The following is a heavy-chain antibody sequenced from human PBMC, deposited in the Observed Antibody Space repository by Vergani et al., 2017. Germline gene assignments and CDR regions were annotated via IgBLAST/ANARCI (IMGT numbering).Heavy chain of an antibody. D-gene: IGHD3-16*01. J-gene: IGHJ4*02. CDR1: GFTLSNYD. CDR3: AKHFRGWGIDY. CDR2: IQFDGSNQ. Sequence: QVHLVESGGGVVQRGASLRLSCATSGFTLSNYDMQWIRQGPGKGLEFVAFIQFDGSNQYYADSVKGRFTLSRDFSKNTLYLQMNSLRTDDTATYYCAKHFRGWGIDYWGQGTQVIVSS. V-gene: IGHV3-30*02.